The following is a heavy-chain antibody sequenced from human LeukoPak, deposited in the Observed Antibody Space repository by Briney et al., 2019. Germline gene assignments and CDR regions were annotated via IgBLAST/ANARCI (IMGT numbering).Heavy chain of an antibody. CDR1: GFTFSSYA. CDR2: ISGGGAGT. D-gene: IGHD3-9*01. Sequence: GGSLRLSCAASGFTFSSYAMTWVRQAPGKGLEWVSSISGGGAGTYYADSVGGRFTISRDNSKNTLYLQMNSLRAEDTALYYCAKDFVRYNIQFDYWGQGALVTVSS. J-gene: IGHJ4*02. CDR3: AKDFVRYNIQFDY. V-gene: IGHV3-23*01.